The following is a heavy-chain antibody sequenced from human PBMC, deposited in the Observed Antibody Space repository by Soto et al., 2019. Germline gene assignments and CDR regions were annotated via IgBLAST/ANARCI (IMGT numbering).Heavy chain of an antibody. Sequence: QVQLVQSGAEVKKPGSSVKVSCKTSRDTFNKYAFNWVRQAPGQGLEWMGWIIPIFSSRNYAEKFQGRVTITADDSTSTAYMGLRSLRFEDTAVYYCARGETYLGVWGQGTNVTVSS. CDR3: ARGETYLGV. CDR2: IIPIFSSR. J-gene: IGHJ6*02. D-gene: IGHD3-16*01. V-gene: IGHV1-69*01. CDR1: RDTFNKYA.